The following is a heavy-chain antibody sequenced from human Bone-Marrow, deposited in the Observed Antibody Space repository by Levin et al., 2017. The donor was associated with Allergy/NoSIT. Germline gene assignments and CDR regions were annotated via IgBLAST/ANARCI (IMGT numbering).Heavy chain of an antibody. CDR2: ISYDGSNK. D-gene: IGHD3-9*01. V-gene: IGHV3-30*18. CDR3: ANSPSDWDTIFSNSLDY. J-gene: IGHJ4*02. Sequence: PGGSLRLSCAASGFTFSSYGMHWVRQAPGKGLEWVAVISYDGSNKYYADSVKGRFTISRDNSKNTLYLQMNSLRAEDTAVYYCANSPSDWDTIFSNSLDYWGQGTLVTVSS. CDR1: GFTFSSYG.